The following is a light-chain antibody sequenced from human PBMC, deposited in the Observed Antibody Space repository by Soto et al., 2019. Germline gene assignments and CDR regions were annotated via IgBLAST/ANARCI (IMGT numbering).Light chain of an antibody. CDR1: SSDVGGYKF. CDR2: EIN. V-gene: IGLV2-8*01. J-gene: IGLJ2*01. CDR3: RSYVGSNIL. Sequence: QSALTQPPSASGSPGQSVTISCTGISSDVGGYKFVSWYQQHPGKVPKLMIYEINKRPSGVPDRFSGSKSGNTASLTVSGLQAEDEADYYCRSYVGSNILFGGGTKLTVL.